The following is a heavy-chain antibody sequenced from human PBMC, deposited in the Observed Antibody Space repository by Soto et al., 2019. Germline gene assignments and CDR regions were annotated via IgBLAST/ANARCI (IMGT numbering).Heavy chain of an antibody. Sequence: GESLKLSCAASGFTFSSYWMSWVRQAPGKGLEWVANIKEDGSEKFYVDSVRGRFTISRDNRRKSLYLQMNSLRAEDTAVYYCARDVGCEADSCSATDSHAGMYVWGPGTPVTVSS. D-gene: IGHD3-22*01. CDR3: ARDVGCEADSCSATDSHAGMYV. J-gene: IGHJ6*02. CDR2: IKEDGSEK. V-gene: IGHV3-7*03. CDR1: GFTFSSYW.